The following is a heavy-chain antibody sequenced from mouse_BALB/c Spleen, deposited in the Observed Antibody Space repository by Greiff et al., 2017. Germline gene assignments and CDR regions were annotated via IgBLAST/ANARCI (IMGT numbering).Heavy chain of an antibody. CDR3: ARSGTPFAY. Sequence: EVQLQESGAELVRPGALVKLSCKASGFNIKDYYMHWVKQRPEQGLEWIGWIDPENGNTIYDPKFQGKASITADTSSNTAYLQLSSLTSEDTAVYYCARSGTPFAYWGQGTLVTVSA. J-gene: IGHJ3*01. V-gene: IGHV14-1*02. CDR1: GFNIKDYY. D-gene: IGHD1-1*02. CDR2: IDPENGNT.